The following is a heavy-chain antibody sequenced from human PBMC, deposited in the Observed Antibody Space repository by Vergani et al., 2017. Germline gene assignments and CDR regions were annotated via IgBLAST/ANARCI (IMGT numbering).Heavy chain of an antibody. Sequence: QLQLQESGPGLVKPSETLSLTCTVSGGSISSYYWSWIRQPPGKGLEWIGYIYTSGSTNYNPSLKSRVTISVDTSKNQFSLKLSSVTAADTAVYYCARSSSGWYGDAFDIWGQGTMVTVSS. CDR1: GGSISSYY. CDR3: ARSSSGWYGDAFDI. V-gene: IGHV4-4*09. CDR2: IYTSGST. J-gene: IGHJ3*02. D-gene: IGHD6-19*01.